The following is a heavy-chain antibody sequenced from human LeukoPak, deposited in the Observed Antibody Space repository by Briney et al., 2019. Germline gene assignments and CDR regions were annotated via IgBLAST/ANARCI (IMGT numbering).Heavy chain of an antibody. D-gene: IGHD3-3*01. CDR1: GFTFSSYW. CDR3: ARETADTIFGVVNSYYMDV. J-gene: IGHJ6*03. CDR2: INWNGGST. V-gene: IGHV3-20*04. Sequence: GGSLRLSCAASGFTFSSYWMSWVRQAPGKGLEWVSGINWNGGSTGYADSVKGRFTISRDNAKNSLYLQMNSLRAEDTALYYCARETADTIFGVVNSYYMDVWGKGTTVTVSS.